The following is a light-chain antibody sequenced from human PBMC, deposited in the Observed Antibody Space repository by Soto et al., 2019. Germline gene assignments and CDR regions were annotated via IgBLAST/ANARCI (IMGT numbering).Light chain of an antibody. CDR3: AAWDDSLSGLV. CDR2: RNN. V-gene: IGLV1-47*01. Sequence: LTQPPSASGTPGQRVTISCSGSSSNIGSNYVYWYQQLPGTAPKLLIYRNNQRPSGVPDRFSGSKSGTSASLAISGLRSEDEADYYCAAWDDSLSGLVFGTGTKLTVL. CDR1: SSNIGSNY. J-gene: IGLJ1*01.